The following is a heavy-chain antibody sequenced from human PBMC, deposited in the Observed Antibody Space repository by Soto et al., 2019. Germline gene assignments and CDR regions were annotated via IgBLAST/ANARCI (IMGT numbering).Heavy chain of an antibody. CDR2: ISGTSGVT. CDR3: ANRGRYYFDF. J-gene: IGHJ4*02. Sequence: GGSLRLSCAASGFTFSNYAMSWVRQAPGKGLEWVSTISGTSGVTFYADSVKGRFTISRDNSKNTLYLQMNSLRAEDTAVYYCANRGRYYFDFWGQGTLVTVS. V-gene: IGHV3-23*01. CDR1: GFTFSNYA.